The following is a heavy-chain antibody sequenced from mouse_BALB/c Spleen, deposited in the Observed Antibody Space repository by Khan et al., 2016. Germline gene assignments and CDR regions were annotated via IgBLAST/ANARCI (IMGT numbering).Heavy chain of an antibody. CDR1: GFTFTDYY. J-gene: IGHJ2*01. Sequence: EVELVESGGGLVQPGGSLRLSCATSGFTFTDYYMSWVRQPPGKALEWLGFIRNKANGYTTEYSASVKGRFTISRDNSQSILYLQMNTLRAEDSATYYCARVDGKRGGGFYDDWGQGTT. CDR2: IRNKANGYTT. CDR3: ARVDGKRGGGFYDD. D-gene: IGHD2-3*01. V-gene: IGHV7-3*02.